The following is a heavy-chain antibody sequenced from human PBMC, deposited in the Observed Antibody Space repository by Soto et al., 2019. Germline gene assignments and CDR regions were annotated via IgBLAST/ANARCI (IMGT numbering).Heavy chain of an antibody. J-gene: IGHJ4*01. CDR2: ISAYSGNT. D-gene: IGHD4-17*01. V-gene: IGHV1-18*04. CDR1: GYTFTTYG. CDR3: ARVVKAGDYGDYGRYYFDY. Sequence: GASVKVSCKASGYTFTTYGITWVRQAPVQGLEWMGWISAYSGNTNYAQKLQGRLTVTTDTSTNTAYMDLRSLRSDDTAVYYCARVVKAGDYGDYGRYYFDYWGHGTLVTVSS.